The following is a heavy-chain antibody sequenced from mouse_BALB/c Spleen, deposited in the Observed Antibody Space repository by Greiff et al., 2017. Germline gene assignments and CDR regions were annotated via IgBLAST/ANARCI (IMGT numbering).Heavy chain of an antibody. V-gene: IGHV2-6-7*01. D-gene: IGHD2-1*01. CDR1: GFSLTGYG. J-gene: IGHJ4*01. CDR3: TRVNGNYRAMDN. CDR2: IWGDGST. Sequence: VKLMESGPGLVAPSQSLSITCTVSGFSLTGYGVNWVRQPPGKGLEWLGMIWGDGSTHYNSALKSRLSMSKDNSKSQVFLKMNSLQTDDTARYYCTRVNGNYRAMDNWGKGTSVTVSS.